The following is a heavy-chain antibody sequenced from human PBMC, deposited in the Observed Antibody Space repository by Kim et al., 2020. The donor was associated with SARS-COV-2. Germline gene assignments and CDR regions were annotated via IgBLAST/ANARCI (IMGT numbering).Heavy chain of an antibody. CDR1: GGSFSGYY. D-gene: IGHD2-2*01. J-gene: IGHJ6*03. Sequence: SETLSLTCAVYGGSFSGYYWSWIRQPPGTGLEWIGEIDHSGSTNYNPSLKSRVTISVDTSKNQFSLKLSSVTAADTAVYYCARGRVEVPAGYYYYYMDVWGKGTTVTVSS. CDR3: ARGRVEVPAGYYYYYMDV. CDR2: IDHSGST. V-gene: IGHV4-34*01.